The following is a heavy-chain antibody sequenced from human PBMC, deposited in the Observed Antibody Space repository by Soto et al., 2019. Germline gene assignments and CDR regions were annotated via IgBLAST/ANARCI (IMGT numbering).Heavy chain of an antibody. CDR1: GFTFSDYY. CDR3: ARDSTGWYCRPPRKYGMDV. V-gene: IGHV3-11*01. D-gene: IGHD6-19*01. Sequence: GGSLRLSCAASGFTFSDYYMSWIRQAPGKGLEWVSYISSSGSTIYYADSVKGRFTISRDNAKNSLYLQMNSLRAEDTAVYYCARDSTGWYCRPPRKYGMDVWGQGTTVTVYS. J-gene: IGHJ6*02. CDR2: ISSSGSTI.